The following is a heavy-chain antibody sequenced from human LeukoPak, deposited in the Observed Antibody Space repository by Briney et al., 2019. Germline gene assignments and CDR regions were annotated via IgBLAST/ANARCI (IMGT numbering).Heavy chain of an antibody. CDR3: ARDTTTVAAVRTFDY. CDR2: INSFSSVM. J-gene: IGHJ4*02. D-gene: IGHD6-19*01. V-gene: IGHV3-48*02. CDR1: GFRFSAYS. Sequence: GGSLRLSCAASGFRFSAYSMNWVRQAPGKGLEWVSYINSFSSVMYYADSVRGRFTISRDDAKNSLYLQMNSLRDEDAAIYYCARDTTTVAAVRTFDYWGQGTLVAVSS.